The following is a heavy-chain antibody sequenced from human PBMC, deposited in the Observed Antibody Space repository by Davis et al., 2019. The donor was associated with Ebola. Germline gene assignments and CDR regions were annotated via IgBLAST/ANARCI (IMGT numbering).Heavy chain of an antibody. CDR1: GFTVSSNY. D-gene: IGHD3-22*01. CDR2: IYSGGST. Sequence: GESLKISCAASGFTVSSNYMSWVRQAPGKGLEWVSVIYSGGSTYYADSVKGRFTTSRDNSKNTLYLQMNSLRAEDTAVYYCARGEYYYDSSGYYDTEYFQHWGQGTLVTVSS. CDR3: ARGEYYYDSSGYYDTEYFQH. V-gene: IGHV3-53*01. J-gene: IGHJ1*01.